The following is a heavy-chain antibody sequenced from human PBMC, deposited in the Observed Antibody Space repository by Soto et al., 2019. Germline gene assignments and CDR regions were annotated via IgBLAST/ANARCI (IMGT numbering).Heavy chain of an antibody. J-gene: IGHJ6*02. D-gene: IGHD5-12*01. CDR3: ARLENGVSTIAWYYGIDV. V-gene: IGHV3-23*01. CDR2: ISGSGDST. CDR1: GFTFSTYA. Sequence: GGSLRLSCAASGFTFSTYAMSWVRQAPGKGLEWVSAISGSGDSTFYADSVKGRFTISRDNAKKTLYLQMNSLKASDTAMYYCARLENGVSTIAWYYGIDVWGQGTTVNVS.